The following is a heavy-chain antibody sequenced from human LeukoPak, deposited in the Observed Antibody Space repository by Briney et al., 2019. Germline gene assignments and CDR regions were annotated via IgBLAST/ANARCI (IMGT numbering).Heavy chain of an antibody. CDR2: INPSGGST. D-gene: IGHD3-22*01. Sequence: GASVKVSCKASGYTFTSYYMHWVRQAPGQGLEWMGIINPSGGSTGYAQKFQGRVTMTRDTSTSTVYMELSSLRSEDTAVYYCTGYDSSGYYNLGAFDIWGQRTMVTVSS. V-gene: IGHV1-46*01. CDR3: TGYDSSGYYNLGAFDI. CDR1: GYTFTSYY. J-gene: IGHJ3*02.